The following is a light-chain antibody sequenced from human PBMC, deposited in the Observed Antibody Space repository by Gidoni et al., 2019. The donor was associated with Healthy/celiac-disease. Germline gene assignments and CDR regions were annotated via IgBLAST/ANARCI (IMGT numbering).Light chain of an antibody. CDR1: HDISNY. J-gene: IGKJ4*01. CDR3: QQYDNPGRLT. V-gene: IGKV1-33*01. Sequence: DMQMTQSPSSLSASVGDRVTITCPASHDISNYLNWYQQKPGKAPKLLIYAASNLETGVPSRFSGSGSGTDFTFTISSLQPEDIATYYCQQYDNPGRLTFGGGTKVEIK. CDR2: AAS.